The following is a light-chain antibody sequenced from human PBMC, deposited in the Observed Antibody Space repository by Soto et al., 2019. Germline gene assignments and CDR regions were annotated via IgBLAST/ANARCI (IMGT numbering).Light chain of an antibody. CDR3: QQYSSPCS. Sequence: DIPMTQSPSTLSASVGDRVTITCRASQSISWWLAWYQQKPGKAPKLLIYKASNLESGVPSRFSGSGYETEFTLTISSLQPDDFATYYCQQYSSPCSFGQGTKLEIK. V-gene: IGKV1-5*03. CDR1: QSISWW. CDR2: KAS. J-gene: IGKJ2*02.